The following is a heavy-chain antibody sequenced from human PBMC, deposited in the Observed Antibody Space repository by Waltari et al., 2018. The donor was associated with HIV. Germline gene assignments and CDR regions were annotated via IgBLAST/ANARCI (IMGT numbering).Heavy chain of an antibody. CDR2: LYTEGRT. CDR3: ARMKRSYGSGQSRYFYFGMDV. CDR1: GFSVSAIY. Sequence: EVQLVESGGGLVQPGGSLRLSCAASGFSVSAIYMSWFRLAPGKGLQWVSVLYTEGRTQYMDSVKGRFTIFRDDSKNTLYLQMNSLRVDDTAIYYCARMKRSYGSGQSRYFYFGMDVWGQGTTVIISS. D-gene: IGHD3-10*01. J-gene: IGHJ6*02. V-gene: IGHV3-53*01.